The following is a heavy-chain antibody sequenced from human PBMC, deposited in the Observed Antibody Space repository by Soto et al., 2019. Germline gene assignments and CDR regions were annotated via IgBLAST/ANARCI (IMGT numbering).Heavy chain of an antibody. J-gene: IGHJ6*02. CDR3: ARVTSHYFYYYGVDV. Sequence: GESLKISCKVSGYNFTTYWITWVRQLPGKGLEWMGRIDPIDSYTNYSPSFQGRVTISADKSITTAYLQWSSLKASDTAIYYCARVTSHYFYYYGVDVWGQGTTVTVYS. CDR1: GYNFTTYW. CDR2: IDPIDSYT. D-gene: IGHD4-4*01. V-gene: IGHV5-10-1*01.